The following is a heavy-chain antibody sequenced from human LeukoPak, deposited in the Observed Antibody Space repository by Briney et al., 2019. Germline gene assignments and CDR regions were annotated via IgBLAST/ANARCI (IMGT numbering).Heavy chain of an antibody. Sequence: SGPALVKPTQTLTLTCTFSGFSLSTSGMFVSWIRQPPGKALEWLARIDWDDEKFYSTSLKTRLTISKDTSKNQVVLTMTNMDPVDTATYYCARILQDRYYYYMDIWGKGTTVAVSS. V-gene: IGHV2-70*17. CDR3: ARILQDRYYYYMDI. CDR1: GFSLSTSGMF. D-gene: IGHD2-15*01. J-gene: IGHJ6*03. CDR2: IDWDDEK.